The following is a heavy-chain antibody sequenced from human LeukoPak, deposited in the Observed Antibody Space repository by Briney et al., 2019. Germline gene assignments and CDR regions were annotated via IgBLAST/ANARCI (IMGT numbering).Heavy chain of an antibody. V-gene: IGHV3-23*01. CDR3: ARGPFWGPDY. D-gene: IGHD7-27*01. J-gene: IGHJ4*02. CDR1: GFTFSSYA. CDR2: ISGSGGST. Sequence: GGSLRLSCAASGFTFSSYAMSWVRQAPGKGLEWVSAISGSGGSTYYADSVKGRFTISRDNSKNTLYLQMDSLRAEDTAVYYCARGPFWGPDYWGQGTLVTVSS.